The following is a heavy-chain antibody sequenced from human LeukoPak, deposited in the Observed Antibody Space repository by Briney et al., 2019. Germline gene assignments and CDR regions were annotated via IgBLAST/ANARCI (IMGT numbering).Heavy chain of an antibody. Sequence: TSETLSLTCTVSGGSISSSSYYWGWIRQPPGKGLEWIGSIYYSGSTYYNPSLKSRVTISVDTSKNQFSLKLSSVTAADTAVYYCARDHIVVVPAAHNWFDPWGQGTLVTVSS. CDR2: IYYSGST. V-gene: IGHV4-39*07. D-gene: IGHD2-2*01. J-gene: IGHJ5*02. CDR3: ARDHIVVVPAAHNWFDP. CDR1: GGSISSSSYY.